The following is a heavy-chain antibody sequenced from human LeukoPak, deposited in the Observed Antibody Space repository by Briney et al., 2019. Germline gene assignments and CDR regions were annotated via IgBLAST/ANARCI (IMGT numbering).Heavy chain of an antibody. CDR2: ISYDGSNK. Sequence: PGGSLRLSCAASGFTFSSYGMHWVRQAPGKGLEWVAVISYDGSNKYYADSVKGRFTISRDNSKNTLYLQMNSLRAEDTAVYYCARTFVLRFLNPLDYWGQGTLVTVSS. D-gene: IGHD3-3*01. CDR3: ARTFVLRFLNPLDY. CDR1: GFTFSSYG. J-gene: IGHJ4*02. V-gene: IGHV3-30*03.